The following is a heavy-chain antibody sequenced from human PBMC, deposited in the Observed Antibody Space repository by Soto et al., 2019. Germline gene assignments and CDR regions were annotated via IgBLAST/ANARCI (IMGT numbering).Heavy chain of an antibody. D-gene: IGHD4-17*01. CDR3: AYFSTTVTTGYFDY. J-gene: IGHJ4*02. CDR2: IYWDDDK. V-gene: IGHV2-5*02. Sequence: QITLKESGPALVKPTQTLTLTCSFSGFSLSTSGVGVVWIRQPPGEALEWLALIYWDDDKRYSPSLKNRPTITTDTSRNQVVLTVTNMDPVDTATYYCAYFSTTVTTGYFDYWGQGTLVTVSS. CDR1: GFSLSTSGVG.